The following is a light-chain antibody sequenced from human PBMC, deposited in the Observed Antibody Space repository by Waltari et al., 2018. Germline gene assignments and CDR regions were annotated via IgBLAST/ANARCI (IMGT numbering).Light chain of an antibody. CDR3: QQRSSWPPWT. Sequence: EIVLTQSPATLSLSPGERATLSCRASQSVSSYLAWYQQKPGQAPRLLIYDASNRATGIPARFSGSGSGTDLTLTISSLEPEDFAVYYCQQRSSWPPWTFGQGTKVEIK. CDR1: QSVSSY. J-gene: IGKJ1*01. CDR2: DAS. V-gene: IGKV3-11*01.